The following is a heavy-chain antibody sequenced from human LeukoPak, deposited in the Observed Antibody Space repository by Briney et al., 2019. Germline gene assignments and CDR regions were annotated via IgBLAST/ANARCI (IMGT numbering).Heavy chain of an antibody. Sequence: GGSLRLSCAAYGFTVSIKYMSWVRQAPGKGLEWVSVIYSGSSKYYAGSVKGRFNISRDNSKNTLYPQMNSLRAEDTAVYYCAGDPEVWGKGTTVTVSS. J-gene: IGHJ6*04. CDR1: GFTVSIKY. V-gene: IGHV3-53*01. CDR2: IYSGSSK. CDR3: AGDPEV.